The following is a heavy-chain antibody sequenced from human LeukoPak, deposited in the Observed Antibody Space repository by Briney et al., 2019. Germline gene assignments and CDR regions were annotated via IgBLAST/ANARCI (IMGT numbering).Heavy chain of an antibody. CDR1: GGSISSYY. V-gene: IGHV4-4*07. CDR3: ARAHQYYGYVWGSYRSYYFDY. J-gene: IGHJ4*02. CDR2: IYTSGST. Sequence: PSETLSLTCTVSGGSISSYYWSWIRQPAGKGLEWIGRIYTSGSTNYNPSLKSRVTMSVDTSKNQFSLKLSSVTAADTAVYYCARAHQYYGYVWGSYRSYYFDYWGQGTLVTVSS. D-gene: IGHD3-16*02.